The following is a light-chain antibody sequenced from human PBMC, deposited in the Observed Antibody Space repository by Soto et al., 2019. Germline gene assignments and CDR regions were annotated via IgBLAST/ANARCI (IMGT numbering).Light chain of an antibody. V-gene: IGKV3-20*01. CDR2: GAS. Sequence: EIVLTQSPGTLSLSPGERATLSCRASQSVNSNYLTWYQHNPGQAPRLLIYGASSRATGIPDRFRGSGSGTDFTLTISRLEPEDFAVYYCQQYGSSPLWTFGQGTRLEIK. J-gene: IGKJ5*01. CDR3: QQYGSSPLWT. CDR1: QSVNSNY.